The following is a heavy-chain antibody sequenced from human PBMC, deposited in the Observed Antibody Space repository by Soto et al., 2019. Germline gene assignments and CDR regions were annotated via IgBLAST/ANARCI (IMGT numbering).Heavy chain of an antibody. J-gene: IGHJ6*03. CDR3: ARVPSSRWYGYYYYYMDV. V-gene: IGHV1-8*01. Sequence: QVQLVQSGAEVKKPGASVKVSCKASGYTFTSYDINWVRQATGQGLEWMGWMNSNSGNTGYAQKFQGRVTMTRNTSISTAYMELSSLRSEDTAVYYCARVPSSRWYGYYYYYMDVWGKGTTVTVSS. CDR1: GYTFTSYD. CDR2: MNSNSGNT. D-gene: IGHD6-13*01.